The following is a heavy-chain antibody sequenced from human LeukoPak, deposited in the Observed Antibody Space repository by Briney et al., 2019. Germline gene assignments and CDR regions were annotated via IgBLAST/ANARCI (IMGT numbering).Heavy chain of an antibody. CDR1: GFTFSSYS. CDR2: ISSSSTI. CDR3: ARDRFSGELPNRQQAFDI. V-gene: IGHV3-48*04. Sequence: GGSLRLSCAASGFTFSSYSMNWVRQAPGKGLGWVSYISSSSTIYYADSVKGRFTISRDNAKNSLYLQMNSLRAEDTAVYYCARDRFSGELPNRQQAFDIWGQGTMVTVSS. J-gene: IGHJ3*02. D-gene: IGHD1-26*01.